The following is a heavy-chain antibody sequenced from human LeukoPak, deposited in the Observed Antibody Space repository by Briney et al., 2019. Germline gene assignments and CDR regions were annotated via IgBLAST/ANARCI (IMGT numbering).Heavy chain of an antibody. D-gene: IGHD3-3*01. J-gene: IGHJ3*02. CDR1: GFTFSSYG. Sequence: GRSLRLSCAASGFTFSSYGMHWVRQAPGKGLEWVAVIWYDGSNKYYADSVKGRFTISRDNSKNTLYLQMNGLRAEDTAVYYCAKGYYDFWSGYYHDAFDIWGQGTMVTVSS. CDR3: AKGYYDFWSGYYHDAFDI. CDR2: IWYDGSNK. V-gene: IGHV3-33*06.